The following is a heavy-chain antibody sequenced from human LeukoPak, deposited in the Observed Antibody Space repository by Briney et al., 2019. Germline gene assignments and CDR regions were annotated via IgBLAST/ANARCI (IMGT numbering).Heavy chain of an antibody. CDR3: AKGPLSGSYYLYYFDY. V-gene: IGHV3-23*01. CDR2: ISGSGGST. CDR1: GFTFSSYA. D-gene: IGHD1-26*01. Sequence: SGGSLRLSCAVSGFTFSSYAMSWVRQAPGKGLEWVSAISGSGGSTYYADSVKGQFTISRDNSKNTLYLQMNSLRAEDTAVYYCAKGPLSGSYYLYYFDYWGQGTLVTVSS. J-gene: IGHJ4*02.